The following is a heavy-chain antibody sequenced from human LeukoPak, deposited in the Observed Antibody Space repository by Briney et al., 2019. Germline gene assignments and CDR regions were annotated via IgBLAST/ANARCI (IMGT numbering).Heavy chain of an antibody. D-gene: IGHD1-26*01. CDR3: ARSGSYYGWFDP. CDR1: GVSVSSGGDY. CDR2: MYYRGST. V-gene: IGHV4-61*08. Sequence: SESLSLTCTVSGVSVSSGGDYWGWNRQAPGKGLEGIGYMYYRGSTNHNPSIKSRVTISVDTSMNQYSLKLSSVTAADTAVYYCARSGSYYGWFDPWGQGTLVTVSS. J-gene: IGHJ5*02.